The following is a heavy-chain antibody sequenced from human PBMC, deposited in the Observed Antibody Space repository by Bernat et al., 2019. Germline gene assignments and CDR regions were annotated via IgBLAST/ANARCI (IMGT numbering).Heavy chain of an antibody. CDR2: VHFTGTT. Sequence: QLQLQESGPGLVKPSETLSLTCTVSGGSINSNSDYWSWIRQPPGKGLEWIGAVHFTGTTYYNPSLKSRLTISVDTSKNQFSLKLTSVTAADTAVYYCARRDSSEYYFDYWGQGTLVTVSS. CDR1: GGSINSNSDY. CDR3: ARRDSSEYYFDY. V-gene: IGHV4-39*01. D-gene: IGHD6-19*01. J-gene: IGHJ4*02.